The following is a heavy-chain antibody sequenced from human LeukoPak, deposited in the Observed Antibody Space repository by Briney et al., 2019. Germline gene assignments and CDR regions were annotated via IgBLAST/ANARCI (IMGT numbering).Heavy chain of an antibody. V-gene: IGHV1-69*04. D-gene: IGHD2-2*01. J-gene: IGHJ6*02. Sequence: ASVKVSCKASGGTFSSYAISWVRQAPGQGLEWMGRIIPIFGIANYAQKFQGRVTITADKSTSTAYMELSSLRSEDTAVYYCASFNSDIVVVPAAMTGMDVWGQGTTVIVSS. CDR1: GGTFSSYA. CDR2: IIPIFGIA. CDR3: ASFNSDIVVVPAAMTGMDV.